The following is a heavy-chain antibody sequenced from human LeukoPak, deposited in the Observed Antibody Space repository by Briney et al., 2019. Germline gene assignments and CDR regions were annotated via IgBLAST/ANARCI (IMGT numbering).Heavy chain of an antibody. CDR2: IFHNGNT. CDR1: GGSISNYY. CDR3: ARIEDVTRGYNHAYYFDY. V-gene: IGHV4-59*04. J-gene: IGHJ4*02. Sequence: SETLSLTCTVSGGSISNYYWSWIRQPAGKGLEWIGNIFHNGNTYYNPSLKSRVTMSIDTSKKQFSLKLRTATAADTAVYYCARIEDVTRGYNHAYYFDYWGQGTLVTVSS. D-gene: IGHD5-18*01.